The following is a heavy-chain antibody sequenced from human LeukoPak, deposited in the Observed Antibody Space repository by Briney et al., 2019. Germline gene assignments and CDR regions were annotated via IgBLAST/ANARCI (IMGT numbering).Heavy chain of an antibody. D-gene: IGHD3-10*01. CDR3: ARSITMVRGVMAQGY. CDR1: GGTFSSYA. Sequence: GASVKVSCKASGGTFSSYAISWVRQTPGQGLEWMGRIIPILGIANYAQKFQGRVTITADKSTSTAYMELSSLRSEDTAVYYCARSITMVRGVMAQGYWGQGTLVTVSS. J-gene: IGHJ4*02. V-gene: IGHV1-69*04. CDR2: IIPILGIA.